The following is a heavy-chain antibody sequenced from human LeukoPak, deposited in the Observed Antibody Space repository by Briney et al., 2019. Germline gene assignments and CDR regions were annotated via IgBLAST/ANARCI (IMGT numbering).Heavy chain of an antibody. D-gene: IGHD1-1*01. J-gene: IGHJ4*02. Sequence: GGSLILSCAASGFTFSTYEMNWVRRAPGKGLEWLSYISDGGTTVFYADSVKGRFTISRDNARNSQHLQMNSLRAEDTGVYYCARKLPGTVFFDFWGQGTLVTVSS. CDR1: GFTFSTYE. CDR2: ISDGGTTV. V-gene: IGHV3-48*03. CDR3: ARKLPGTVFFDF.